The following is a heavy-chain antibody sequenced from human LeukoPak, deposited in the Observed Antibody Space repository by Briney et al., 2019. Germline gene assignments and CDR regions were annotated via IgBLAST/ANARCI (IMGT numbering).Heavy chain of an antibody. CDR2: IRYDGSNK. V-gene: IGHV3-30*02. CDR1: GFTFSSYG. CDR3: AADWDDAFDI. J-gene: IGHJ3*02. D-gene: IGHD3-9*01. Sequence: GGSLRLSCAASGFTFSSYGMHWVRQAPGKGLEWVAFIRYDGSNKYYADSVKGRFTISRDNSKNTLYLQMNSLRAEDTAVYYCAADWDDAFDIWGQGTMVTVSS.